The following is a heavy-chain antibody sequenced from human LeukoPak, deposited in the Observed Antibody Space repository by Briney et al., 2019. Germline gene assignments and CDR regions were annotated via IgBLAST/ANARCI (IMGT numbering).Heavy chain of an antibody. Sequence: PGGSLRLSCAASGFTFSDYYMIWIRQLPGRGLEWVSIISSGGDTIYYADSVRGRFSVSRDNARNSLFLQMNSLRVEDSAVYYFARAGYYDVFTGYFDWGQGTLVTVSS. V-gene: IGHV3-11*01. D-gene: IGHD3-9*01. J-gene: IGHJ4*02. CDR3: ARAGYYDVFTGYFD. CDR2: ISSGGDTI. CDR1: GFTFSDYY.